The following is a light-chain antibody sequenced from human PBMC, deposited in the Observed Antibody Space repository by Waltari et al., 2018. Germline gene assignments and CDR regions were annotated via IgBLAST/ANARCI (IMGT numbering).Light chain of an antibody. CDR2: EDN. CDR3: QSYDSSNHGV. J-gene: IGLJ3*02. CDR1: SGSIASNY. Sequence: NFMLTQPHSVSESPGKTVTISCTGSSGSIASNYVQWYQQRPGSAPSVVIYEDNQRPAGGPDRLSGSIDSSSNSASLTISGLKTEDEADYYCQSYDSSNHGVFGGGTKLTVL. V-gene: IGLV6-57*02.